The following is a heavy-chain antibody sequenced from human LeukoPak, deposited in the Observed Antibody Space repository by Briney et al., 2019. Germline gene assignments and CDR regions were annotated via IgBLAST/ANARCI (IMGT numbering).Heavy chain of an antibody. CDR2: IYTSGST. J-gene: IGHJ4*02. CDR3: ARDGSGSYSK. V-gene: IGHV4-39*07. D-gene: IGHD3-10*01. Sequence: SETLSLTCTVSGGSISSSSYYWGWIRQPPGKGLEWFGRIYTSGSTNYNPSLKSRVTISVDTSKNQFSLKLSSVTAADTAVYYCARDGSGSYSKWGQGTLVTVSS. CDR1: GGSISSSSYY.